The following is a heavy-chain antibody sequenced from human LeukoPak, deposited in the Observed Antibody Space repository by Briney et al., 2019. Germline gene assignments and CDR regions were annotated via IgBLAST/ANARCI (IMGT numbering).Heavy chain of an antibody. CDR3: TLPRVYYYYGMDA. Sequence: GGSLRLSCTASGFTFGDYAMSWVRQAPGKGLEWVGFIRSKAYGGTTEYAASVKGRFTISRDDSKSIAYLQMNSLKTEDTAVYYCTLPRVYYYYGMDAWGKGTTVTVSS. V-gene: IGHV3-49*04. J-gene: IGHJ6*04. CDR2: IRSKAYGGTT. CDR1: GFTFGDYA.